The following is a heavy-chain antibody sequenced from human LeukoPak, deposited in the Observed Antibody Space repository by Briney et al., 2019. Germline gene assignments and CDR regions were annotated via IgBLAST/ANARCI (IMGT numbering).Heavy chain of an antibody. V-gene: IGHV4-39*01. CDR2: IHYSGSS. CDR1: GGSITSKNYY. D-gene: IGHD3-3*01. J-gene: IGHJ4*02. CDR3: ARQQGYYDFETATAFPPYYFDS. Sequence: PSEALSLTCTVSGGSITSKNYYWGWIRQSPGKGLEWIGSIHYSGSSYYNPSLKSRVFISVDTSKSQFFLRVSSVTVADTAIYYCARQQGYYDFETATAFPPYYFDSWGQGTLVT.